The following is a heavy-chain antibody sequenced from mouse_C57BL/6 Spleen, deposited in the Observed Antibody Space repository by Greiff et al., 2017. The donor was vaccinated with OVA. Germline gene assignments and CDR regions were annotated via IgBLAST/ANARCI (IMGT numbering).Heavy chain of an antibody. CDR3: ARHYSNYWFAY. V-gene: IGHV1-52*01. CDR2: IDPSDSET. Sequence: QVQLQQPGAELVRPGSSVKLSCKASGYTFTSYWMHWVKQRPIQGLEWIGNIDPSDSETHYNQKIKDKATLTVDKSSSTAYMQLSSLTSEDSAVYYCARHYSNYWFAYWGQGTLVTVSA. D-gene: IGHD2-5*01. J-gene: IGHJ3*01. CDR1: GYTFTSYW.